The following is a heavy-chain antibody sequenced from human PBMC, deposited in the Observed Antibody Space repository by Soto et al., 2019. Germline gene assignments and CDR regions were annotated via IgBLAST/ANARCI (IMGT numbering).Heavy chain of an antibody. J-gene: IGHJ6*03. V-gene: IGHV4-31*03. Sequence: SETLSLTCTVSGGSISSGGYYWSWIRQHPGKGLEWIGYIYYSGSTYYNPSLKSRVTISVDTSKNQFSLKLSSVTAADTAVYYCARDWGPRGSGLERYYYYYMDVWGKGTTVTVSS. CDR3: ARDWGPRGSGLERYYYYYMDV. CDR1: GGSISSGGYY. D-gene: IGHD3-10*01. CDR2: IYYSGST.